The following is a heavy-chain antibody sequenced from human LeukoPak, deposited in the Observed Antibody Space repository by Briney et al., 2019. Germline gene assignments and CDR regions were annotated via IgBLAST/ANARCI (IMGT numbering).Heavy chain of an antibody. Sequence: PGGSLRLSCAASGFSFSIFGMHWVRQAPGKGLEWVSFILFDGSNKYYADSVKGRFTISRDNSKNTLYLQMNSLRAEDAAVYYCARASIPRYDFWSGYTAFDIWGQGTMVTVSS. CDR1: GFSFSIFG. V-gene: IGHV3-30*02. CDR2: ILFDGSNK. J-gene: IGHJ3*02. D-gene: IGHD3-3*01. CDR3: ARASIPRYDFWSGYTAFDI.